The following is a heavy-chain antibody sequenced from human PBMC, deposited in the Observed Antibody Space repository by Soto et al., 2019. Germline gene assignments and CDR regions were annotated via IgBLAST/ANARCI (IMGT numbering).Heavy chain of an antibody. CDR1: GGSISSYY. Sequence: SETLSLTCTVSGGSISSYYWSWIRQPPGKGLEWIGYIYYSGSTNYNPSLKSRVTISVDTSKNQFSLKLSSVTAADTAVYYCARVDCSSTSCYESHAHYYYYGMDVWGQGTTVTV. CDR2: IYYSGST. D-gene: IGHD2-2*01. CDR3: ARVDCSSTSCYESHAHYYYYGMDV. V-gene: IGHV4-59*01. J-gene: IGHJ6*02.